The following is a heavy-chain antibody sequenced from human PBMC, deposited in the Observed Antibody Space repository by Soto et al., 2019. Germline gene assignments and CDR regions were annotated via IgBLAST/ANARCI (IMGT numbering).Heavy chain of an antibody. V-gene: IGHV1-8*01. Sequence: ASVKVSCKASGYTFTSYDINWVRQATGQGLEWMGWMNPNSGKASYAQKLQGRVTITADESTSTAYMELSSLRSEDTAVYYCARVNSSSTSCWAEVNMLYYYYGMDVWGQGTTVTVSS. J-gene: IGHJ6*02. CDR1: GYTFTSYD. D-gene: IGHD2-2*01. CDR2: MNPNSGKA. CDR3: ARVNSSSTSCWAEVNMLYYYYGMDV.